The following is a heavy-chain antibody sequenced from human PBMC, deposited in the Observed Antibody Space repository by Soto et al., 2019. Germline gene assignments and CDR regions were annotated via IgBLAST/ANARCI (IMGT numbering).Heavy chain of an antibody. V-gene: IGHV3-13*01. CDR1: GLTFSSYD. CDR2: IGTAGDT. CDR3: ARARVGYCSSTSCSICYGMDV. D-gene: IGHD2-2*01. Sequence: GGSLRLSCAASGLTFSSYDMHWVRQAIGKGLEWVSAIGTAGDTYYPGSVKGRFTISRENAKNSLYLPMNSLRAEDTAVSYCARARVGYCSSTSCSICYGMDVSGQGSTVTASS. J-gene: IGHJ6*02.